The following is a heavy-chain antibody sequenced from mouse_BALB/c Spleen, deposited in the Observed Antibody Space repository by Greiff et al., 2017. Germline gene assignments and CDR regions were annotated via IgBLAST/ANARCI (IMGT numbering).Heavy chain of an antibody. CDR3: EAEDSSGRFDY. V-gene: IGHV1S45*01. Sequence: EVQLQQSGPELVKPGASVKMSCKASGYTFTDYVISWVKQRTGQGLEWIGMIHPSDSETRLNQKFKDKATLTVDKSSSTAYMQLSSPTSEDSAVYYCEAEDSSGRFDYWGQGTTLTVSS. D-gene: IGHD3-2*01. J-gene: IGHJ2*01. CDR2: IHPSDSET. CDR1: GYTFTDYV.